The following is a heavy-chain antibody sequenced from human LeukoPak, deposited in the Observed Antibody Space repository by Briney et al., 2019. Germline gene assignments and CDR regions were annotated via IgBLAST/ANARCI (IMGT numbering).Heavy chain of an antibody. J-gene: IGHJ3*02. CDR2: INHSGST. Sequence: SETLSLTCAVYGGSFSGYYWSWIRQPPGKGLEWIGEINHSGSTNYNPSLKSRVTISVDTSKNQFSLKLSSVTAADTAVYYCARASHGYCSSTSCSRRAFDIRGQGTMVTVSS. CDR3: ARASHGYCSSTSCSRRAFDI. V-gene: IGHV4-34*01. D-gene: IGHD2-2*01. CDR1: GGSFSGYY.